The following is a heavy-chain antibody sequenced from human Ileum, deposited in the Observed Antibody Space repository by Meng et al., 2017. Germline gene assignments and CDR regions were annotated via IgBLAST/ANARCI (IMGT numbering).Heavy chain of an antibody. D-gene: IGHD3-10*01. CDR2: ISHDGSSY. Sequence: VQLVESGGGFVKPGGSLRLSCAASGFTFSDRWMTWVGQAPGKGPEWVTAISHDGSSYVYADSVKGRFTISRDNSKNTLYLQMNSLTPEDTAVYYCAREPSFGEHDYWGQGTLVTVSS. CDR1: GFTFSDRW. J-gene: IGHJ4*02. CDR3: AREPSFGEHDY. V-gene: IGHV3-30*03.